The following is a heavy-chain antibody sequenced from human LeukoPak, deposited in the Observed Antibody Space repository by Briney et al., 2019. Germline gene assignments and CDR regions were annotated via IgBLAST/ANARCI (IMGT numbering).Heavy chain of an antibody. J-gene: IGHJ4*02. CDR1: GYTFTGYF. D-gene: IGHD6-13*01. CDR3: ARVVKSPGYSSSWYSY. V-gene: IGHV1-2*02. Sequence: ASVRVSCKASGYTFTGYFMHWMRQAPGQGPEWMGWINPNSGGTNYAQKFQGRVIMTRDTSISTAYMELSRLRSDDTAVYYCARVVKSPGYSSSWYSYWRRGHLVTVSS. CDR2: INPNSGGT.